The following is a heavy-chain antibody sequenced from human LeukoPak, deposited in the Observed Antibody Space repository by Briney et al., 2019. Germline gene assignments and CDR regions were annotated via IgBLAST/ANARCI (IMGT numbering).Heavy chain of an antibody. CDR2: VTYDGNNK. V-gene: IGHV3-30-3*01. D-gene: IGHD6-19*01. Sequence: GGSLRLSCAASGFTLSDYYMSWIRQAPGKGLEWVAVVTYDGNNKYYADSVKGRFTVSRDNSRNTVNLEMSSLRGEDTAVYYCARAPVRGAVAGFDYWGQGTLVTVSS. J-gene: IGHJ4*02. CDR3: ARAPVRGAVAGFDY. CDR1: GFTLSDYY.